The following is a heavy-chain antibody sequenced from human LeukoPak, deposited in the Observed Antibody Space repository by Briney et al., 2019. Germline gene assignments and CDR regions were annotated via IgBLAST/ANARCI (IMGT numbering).Heavy chain of an antibody. V-gene: IGHV3-33*01. CDR3: ARDLYADYVWGSFDY. J-gene: IGHJ4*02. CDR1: GFTFSSYG. Sequence: GGSLRLSCAASGFTFSSYGMHWVRQAPGKGLEWVAVIWYDGSNKYYADSVKGRFTISRDNSKNTLYLQMNSLRAEDTAVYYSARDLYADYVWGSFDYWGQGTLVTVSS. CDR2: IWYDGSNK. D-gene: IGHD3-16*01.